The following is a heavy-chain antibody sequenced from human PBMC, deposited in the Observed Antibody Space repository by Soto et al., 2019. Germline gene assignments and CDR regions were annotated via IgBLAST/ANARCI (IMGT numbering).Heavy chain of an antibody. Sequence: PSETLSVSSAVSSYFISGGVYCAWIRQPPGKGLEWIGNIYHSGSAHYNPSLKSRVTMSVDTSKNNFSLRLTSVTAADTAVYYCARVTIFEYWFDPWGQGILVT. CDR1: SYFISGGVY. CDR2: IYHSGSA. V-gene: IGHV4-38-2*01. D-gene: IGHD3-3*01. J-gene: IGHJ5*02. CDR3: ARVTIFEYWFDP.